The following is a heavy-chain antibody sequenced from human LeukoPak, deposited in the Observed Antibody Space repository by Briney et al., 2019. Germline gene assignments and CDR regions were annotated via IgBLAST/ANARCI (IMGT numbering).Heavy chain of an antibody. D-gene: IGHD3-22*01. Sequence: PGGSLRLSCAASGFTFSSYGMHWVRQAPGKGLGWVAVISYDGSNKYYADSVKGRFTISRDNSKNTLYLQMNSLRAEDTAVYYCAKGPYYYDSSGSHPFDYWGQGTLVTVSS. CDR2: ISYDGSNK. CDR1: GFTFSSYG. V-gene: IGHV3-30*18. CDR3: AKGPYYYDSSGSHPFDY. J-gene: IGHJ4*02.